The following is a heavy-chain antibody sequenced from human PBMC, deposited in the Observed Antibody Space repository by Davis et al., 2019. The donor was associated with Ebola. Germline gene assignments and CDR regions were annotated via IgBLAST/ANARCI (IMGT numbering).Heavy chain of an antibody. CDR3: ARYDPGVFDI. J-gene: IGHJ3*02. CDR1: GGSLSGHS. V-gene: IGHV4-34*10. Sequence: PSETLSLTCGVPGGSLSGHSWTWIRQSPVKGLEWIAEVGENGNTNYNPSLKSRVTISMDTSKNQFFLKVTSVTAADTAVYYCARYDPGVFDIWGQGAMVTVSS. CDR2: VGENGNT. D-gene: IGHD2-8*01.